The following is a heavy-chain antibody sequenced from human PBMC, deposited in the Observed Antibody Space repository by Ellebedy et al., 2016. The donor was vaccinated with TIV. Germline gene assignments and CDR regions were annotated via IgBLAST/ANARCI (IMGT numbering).Heavy chain of an antibody. J-gene: IGHJ3*02. V-gene: IGHV4-4*02. D-gene: IGHD4-17*01. Sequence: SETLSLXCAVSGGSISSSNWWSWVRQPPGKGLEWIGEIYHSGSTNYNLSLKSRVTISVDKSKNQFSLKLSSVTAADTAVYYCAVEGRGVTTVTTFRLHPPAGAFDIWGQGTMVTVSS. CDR2: IYHSGST. CDR3: AVEGRGVTTVTTFRLHPPAGAFDI. CDR1: GGSISSSNW.